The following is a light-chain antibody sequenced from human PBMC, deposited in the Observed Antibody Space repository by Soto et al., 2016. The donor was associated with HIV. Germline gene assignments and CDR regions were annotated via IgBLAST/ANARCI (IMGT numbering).Light chain of an antibody. CDR3: MQLSTPLT. CDR1: QSLLHTNTYYY. J-gene: IGKJ5*01. Sequence: DIVMTQSPLSLPVTLGEPASISCRSSQSLLHTNTYYYLTWYFQKPGQSPRRLIYLASTRASGVPDRFSGSGSGTDFTLKSAEWRLTMLGFYYCMQLSTPLTFGHGRRLEI. V-gene: IGKV2-28*01. CDR2: LAS.